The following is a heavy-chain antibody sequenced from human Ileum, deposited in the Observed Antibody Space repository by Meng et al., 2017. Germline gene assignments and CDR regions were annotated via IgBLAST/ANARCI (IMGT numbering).Heavy chain of an antibody. D-gene: IGHD2-15*01. CDR1: GGAFIGSA. J-gene: IGHJ5*02. V-gene: IGHV1-69*10. CDR2: INPILNAS. CDR3: ARDCSGGGCFDP. Sequence: QVQLVQSGAEVKYPGSSVTVSCKASGGAFIGSAIGWLRQAPGRGLEWMGGINPILNASTYAQNFKGRVTLSADMATTTVYMELSSLTSDDTAVYFCARDCSGGGCFDPWGQGTLVTVSS.